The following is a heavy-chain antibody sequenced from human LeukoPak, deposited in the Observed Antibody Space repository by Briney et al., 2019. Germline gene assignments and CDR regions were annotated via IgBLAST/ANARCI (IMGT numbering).Heavy chain of an antibody. J-gene: IGHJ6*02. Sequence: GGPLRLSCAASGFTFSSYWMHWVRHAPGKGLVWVSRINSDGSSTSYADSVKGRFTISRDNAKNTLYLQMNSLRAEDTAVYYCATQGQSGMDVWGQGTTVTVSS. CDR1: GFTFSSYW. CDR2: INSDGSST. CDR3: ATQGQSGMDV. V-gene: IGHV3-74*01.